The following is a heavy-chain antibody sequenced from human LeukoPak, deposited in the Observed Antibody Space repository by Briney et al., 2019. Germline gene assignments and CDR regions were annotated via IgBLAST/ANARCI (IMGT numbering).Heavy chain of an antibody. CDR1: GFTFSSYA. J-gene: IGHJ4*02. CDR3: AKDLEVWGIAAATIMD. CDR2: ISGSGGST. D-gene: IGHD6-13*01. Sequence: GGSLRLSCAASGFTFSSYAMSWVRQAPGKGLEWVSAISGSGGSTYYADSVKGRFTISRDNSKNTLYLQMNSLRAEDTAVYYCAKDLEVWGIAAATIMDWGQGTLVTVSS. V-gene: IGHV3-23*01.